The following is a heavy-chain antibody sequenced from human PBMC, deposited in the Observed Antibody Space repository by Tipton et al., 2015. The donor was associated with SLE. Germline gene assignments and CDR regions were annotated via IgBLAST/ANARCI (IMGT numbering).Heavy chain of an antibody. CDR3: ARYGGFCDNIDCFAAYFDL. J-gene: IGHJ4*02. CDR2: IHPSDSET. V-gene: IGHV5-51*03. Sequence: QLVQSGAEVKKPGESLKIYCEGSGYYFTSHWIAWVRQMPGKGLEWMGIIHPSDSETRYSPSFQGQVTMSADRSISTAYLQWSSLKASDSAMYYCARYGGFCDNIDCFAAYFDLWGQGTLVSVSS. CDR1: GYYFTSHW. D-gene: IGHD2-21*02.